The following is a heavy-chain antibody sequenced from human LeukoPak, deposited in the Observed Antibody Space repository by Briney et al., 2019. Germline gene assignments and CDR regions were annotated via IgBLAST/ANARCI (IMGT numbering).Heavy chain of an antibody. J-gene: IGHJ4*02. V-gene: IGHV4-31*03. CDR1: GGSISSGGYY. CDR3: ARDRGPYSGYDSYYFDY. CDR2: IYYSGST. D-gene: IGHD5-12*01. Sequence: SGTLSLTCTVSGGSISSGGYYWSWIRQHPGKGLEWIGYIYYSGSTYYNPSLKSRVTISVGTSKNQFSLKLSSVTAADTAVYYCARDRGPYSGYDSYYFDYWGQGTLVTVSS.